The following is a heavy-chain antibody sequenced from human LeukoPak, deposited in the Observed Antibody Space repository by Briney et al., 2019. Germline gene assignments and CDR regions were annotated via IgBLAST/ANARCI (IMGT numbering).Heavy chain of an antibody. CDR3: ARTPSFDVWGSYDWFDP. V-gene: IGHV4-4*08. CDR2: IYTSGST. CDR1: GGSISSYY. J-gene: IGHJ5*02. D-gene: IGHD3-16*01. Sequence: PSETLSLTCTVSGGSISSYYWSWIRQPPGKGLEWIAYIYTSGSTNYNPSLKSRVTISVDKSKNQFSLKLSSVTAADTAVYYCARTPSFDVWGSYDWFDPWGQGTLVTVSS.